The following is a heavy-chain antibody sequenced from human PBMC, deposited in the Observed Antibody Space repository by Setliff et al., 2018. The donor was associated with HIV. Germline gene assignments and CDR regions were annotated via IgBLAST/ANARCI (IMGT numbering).Heavy chain of an antibody. V-gene: IGHV3-74*01. CDR2: INSDGSST. D-gene: IGHD4-4*01. CDR3: AREIRAGNYPPYNYYFYMDV. CDR1: GFTFSTCW. Sequence: GGSLRLSCAASGFTFSTCWMHWIRQGPGKGLVWVSRINSDGSSTSYADSVRGRFTVSRDNGKSTVYLEMNSLRGEDTAVYYCAREIRAGNYPPYNYYFYMDVWGKGTTVTVSS. J-gene: IGHJ6*03.